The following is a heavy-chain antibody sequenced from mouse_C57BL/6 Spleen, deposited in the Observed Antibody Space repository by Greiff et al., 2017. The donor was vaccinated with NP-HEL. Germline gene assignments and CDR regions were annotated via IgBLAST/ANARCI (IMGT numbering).Heavy chain of an antibody. D-gene: IGHD2-5*01. V-gene: IGHV2-5*01. CDR3: ANNGGYYSNYVDY. CDR2: IWRGGST. J-gene: IGHJ2*01. Sequence: QVQLKESGPGLVQPSQSLSITCTVSGFSLTSYGVHWVRQSPGKGLEWLGVIWRGGSTDYNAAFMSRLSITKDNSKSQVFFKMNSLQADDTAIYYCANNGGYYSNYVDYWGQGTTLTVSS. CDR1: GFSLTSYG.